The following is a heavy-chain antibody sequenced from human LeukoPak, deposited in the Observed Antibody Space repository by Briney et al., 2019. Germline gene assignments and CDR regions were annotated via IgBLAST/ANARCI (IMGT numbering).Heavy chain of an antibody. CDR2: IYYSGST. Sequence: SETLSLTCTVSGGSISSYYWSWIRQPPGKGLEWIGYIYYSGSTNYNPSLKSRATISVDTSKNQFSLKLSSGTAADTAVYYYARSIYDSSGYYGWGQGTLVTVSS. CDR3: ARSIYDSSGYYG. J-gene: IGHJ4*02. V-gene: IGHV4-59*01. D-gene: IGHD3-22*01. CDR1: GGSISSYY.